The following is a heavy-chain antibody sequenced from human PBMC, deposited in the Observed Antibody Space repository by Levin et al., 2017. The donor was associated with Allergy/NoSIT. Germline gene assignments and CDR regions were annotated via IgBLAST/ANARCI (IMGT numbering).Heavy chain of an antibody. J-gene: IGHJ6*02. D-gene: IGHD2-15*01. V-gene: IGHV1-8*01. CDR1: GYTFTSYD. Sequence: ASVKVSCKASGYTFTSYDINWVRQATGQGLEWMGWMNPNSGNTGYAQKFQGRVTMTRNTSMSTAYMELSSLKSEDTAVYYCARRLSLGYCSGGSCYGMDVWGQGTTVTVSS. CDR2: MNPNSGNT. CDR3: ARRLSLGYCSGGSCYGMDV.